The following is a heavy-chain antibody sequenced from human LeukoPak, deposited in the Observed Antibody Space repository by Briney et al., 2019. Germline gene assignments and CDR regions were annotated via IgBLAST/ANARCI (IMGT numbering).Heavy chain of an antibody. D-gene: IGHD3-10*02. CDR2: ISGSGGST. J-gene: IGHJ4*02. CDR3: APPGLFGDISFDY. V-gene: IGHV3-23*01. Sequence: GGSLRLSCAASGFTFSSYAMSWVRQAPGKGLEWVSAISGSGGSTYYADSVKGRFTISRDNSKNTLYLQMNSLRAEDTAVYYCAPPGLFGDISFDYWGQGTLVTVSS. CDR1: GFTFSSYA.